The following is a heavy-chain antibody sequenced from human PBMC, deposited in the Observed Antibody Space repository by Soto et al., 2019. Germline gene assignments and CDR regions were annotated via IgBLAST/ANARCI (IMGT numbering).Heavy chain of an antibody. CDR3: ARQRNGDSDS. D-gene: IGHD4-17*01. CDR2: IYPGDSDT. V-gene: IGHV5-51*01. CDR1: GYSFTNYW. Sequence: PGESLKISCKGSGYSFTNYWIGWVRQMPGKGLEWMGIIYPGDSDTRYSPSFQGQVTISADRSINTAYLQWSSLKSSDTAMYYCARQRNGDSDSWGQGTLVTVSS. J-gene: IGHJ5*01.